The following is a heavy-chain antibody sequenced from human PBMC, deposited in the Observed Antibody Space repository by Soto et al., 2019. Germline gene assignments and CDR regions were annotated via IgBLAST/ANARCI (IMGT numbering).Heavy chain of an antibody. CDR2: IYYAGTT. Sequence: PSETLSLTCTVSGGSISDDYWSWIRQPPGKGLEWIGYIYYAGTTTYNPSLQSRVSISLDTSKNEVSLKLTSVTAADTAVYFCARLGAFYQAMDSWGQGTLVTVSS. V-gene: IGHV4-59*08. CDR3: ARLGAFYQAMDS. D-gene: IGHD2-2*01. J-gene: IGHJ1*01. CDR1: GGSISDDY.